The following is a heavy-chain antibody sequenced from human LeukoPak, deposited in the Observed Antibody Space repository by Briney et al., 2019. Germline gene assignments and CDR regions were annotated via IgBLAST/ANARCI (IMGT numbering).Heavy chain of an antibody. CDR2: IYHSGST. D-gene: IGHD3-10*01. J-gene: IGHJ5*02. Sequence: PSETLSLTCTVSGYFSSSGYYWGWSRQPPGMGLEWIGSIYHSGSTYYNPSLKSRVTISVDTSKNQFSLKLSSVTAADTAVYYCARDGGKYYYGSGSYYNPTNWFDPWGQGTLVTVSS. V-gene: IGHV4-38-2*02. CDR3: ARDGGKYYYGSGSYYNPTNWFDP. CDR1: GYFSSSGYY.